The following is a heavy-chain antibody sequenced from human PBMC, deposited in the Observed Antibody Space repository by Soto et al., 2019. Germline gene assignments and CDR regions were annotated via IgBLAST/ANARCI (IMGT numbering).Heavy chain of an antibody. J-gene: IGHJ4*02. V-gene: IGHV1-69*01. CDR2: IIPIFGTP. CDR1: GGIFSTYA. Sequence: QVQLVQSGAEVKKPGSSVKVSCKASGGIFSTYAISWLRQAPGQGLEWMGGIIPIFGTPNYAQRFQGRVNITADESTSTAYMELSRLRSEDTAVYYCARYRDDYVSGNYYNRIDFWGQGTLVTVSS. D-gene: IGHD3-10*01. CDR3: ARYRDDYVSGNYYNRIDF.